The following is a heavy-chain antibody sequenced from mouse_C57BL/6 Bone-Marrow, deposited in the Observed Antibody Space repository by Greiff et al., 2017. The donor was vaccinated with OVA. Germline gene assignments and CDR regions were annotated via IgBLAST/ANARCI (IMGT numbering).Heavy chain of an antibody. Sequence: EVQLQQSGPVLVKPGASVKMSCKASGYTFTDYYMNWVKQSHGKSLEWIGVINPYNGGTSYNQKFKGKATLTVDKSSSTAYMELNSLTSEDSAVYYCAYYASSYGDYWGQGTTLTVSS. D-gene: IGHD1-1*01. CDR1: GYTFTDYY. V-gene: IGHV1-19*01. J-gene: IGHJ2*01. CDR3: AYYASSYGDY. CDR2: INPYNGGT.